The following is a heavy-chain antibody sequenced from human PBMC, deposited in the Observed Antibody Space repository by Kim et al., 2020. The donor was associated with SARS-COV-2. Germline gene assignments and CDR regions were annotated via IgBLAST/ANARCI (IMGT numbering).Heavy chain of an antibody. Sequence: GRFTISRDNAKNSLYLQMNSLRAEDTAVYYCARVCSGGSCYSGKLNWLDPWGQGTLVTVSP. V-gene: IGHV3-11*06. CDR3: ARVCSGGSCYSGKLNWLDP. J-gene: IGHJ5*02. D-gene: IGHD2-15*01.